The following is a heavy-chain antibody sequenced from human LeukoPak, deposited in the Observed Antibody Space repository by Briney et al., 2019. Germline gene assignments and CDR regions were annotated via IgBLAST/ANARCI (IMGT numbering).Heavy chain of an antibody. J-gene: IGHJ6*02. Sequence: PSETLSLTCTVSGGSISSSSYYWGWIRQPPGKGLEWIGSIYYSGSTYYNPSLKSRVTISVDTSKNQFSLKLSSVTAADTAVYYCARQEVLWFGTTDYYYGMDVWGQGTTVTVSS. CDR3: ARQEVLWFGTTDYYYGMDV. CDR2: IYYSGST. V-gene: IGHV4-39*01. CDR1: GGSISSSSYY. D-gene: IGHD3-10*01.